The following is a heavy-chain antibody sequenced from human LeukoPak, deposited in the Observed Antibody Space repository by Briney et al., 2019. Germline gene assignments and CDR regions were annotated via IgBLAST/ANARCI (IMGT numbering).Heavy chain of an antibody. Sequence: GGSLRLSCAASGFNVTTNYMSWVRQAPGKGLEWVSVIYSGGSTYYADSVKGRFTISRDNSKNTLYLQMNSLRAEDTAVYYCAGIQLWFFDYWGQGTLVTVSS. CDR3: AGIQLWFFDY. D-gene: IGHD5-18*01. V-gene: IGHV3-66*01. CDR1: GFNVTTNY. CDR2: IYSGGST. J-gene: IGHJ4*02.